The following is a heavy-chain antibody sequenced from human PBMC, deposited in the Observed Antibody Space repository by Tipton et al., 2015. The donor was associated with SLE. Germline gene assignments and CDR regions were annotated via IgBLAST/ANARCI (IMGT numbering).Heavy chain of an antibody. J-gene: IGHJ6*02. CDR2: IRYDGSNK. CDR3: SKDSGSYYYGMDV. D-gene: IGHD1-26*01. Sequence: SLRLSCAASGFTFSSYGMHWVRQAPGKGLEWVAFIRYDGSNKYYADSVKGRFTISRDNSKNTLYLQMNSLRAGDTAVYYCSKDSGSYYYGMDVWGQGTTVTVSS. V-gene: IGHV3-30*02. CDR1: GFTFSSYG.